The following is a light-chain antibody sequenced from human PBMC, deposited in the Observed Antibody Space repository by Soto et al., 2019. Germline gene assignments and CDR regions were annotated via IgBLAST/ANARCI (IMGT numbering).Light chain of an antibody. V-gene: IGKV3-15*01. CDR2: GAS. J-gene: IGKJ5*01. CDR3: QQYNDWWT. CDR1: QSVSNN. Sequence: EIVMTQSPATLSVSPVESATLSCRASQSVSNNLTWYQQKPGQPPRLLIYGASTRATGVPGRFSGSGSGTEFTLTISSLQSEDFAVYYCQQYNDWWTFGQGTRLEIK.